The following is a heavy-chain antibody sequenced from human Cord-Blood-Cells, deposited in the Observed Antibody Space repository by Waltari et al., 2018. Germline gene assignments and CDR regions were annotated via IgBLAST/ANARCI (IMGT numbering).Heavy chain of an antibody. D-gene: IGHD2-2*02. CDR3: ARCRLSYCSSTSCYTVDY. CDR2: MNPNSGNT. J-gene: IGHJ4*02. V-gene: IGHV1-8*01. Sequence: QVQLVQSGAEVTQPGASVKVSCKASGYTFTSYDINWVRQATGQGLEWMGWMNPNSGNTGYAQKFQGRVTMTRNTSISTAYMELSSLRSEDTAVYYCARCRLSYCSSTSCYTVDYWGQGTLVTVSS. CDR1: GYTFTSYD.